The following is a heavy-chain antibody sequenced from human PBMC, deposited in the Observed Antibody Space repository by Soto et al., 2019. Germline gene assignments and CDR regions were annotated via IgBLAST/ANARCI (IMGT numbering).Heavy chain of an antibody. CDR1: GFTFSAYW. J-gene: IGHJ4*02. CDR3: ARGPRVSSTGTGAH. D-gene: IGHD1-1*01. CDR2: ISDDGSTA. V-gene: IGHV3-74*01. Sequence: TGGSLRLSCAVSGFTFSAYWMHWVRQVPGKGLTWVSRISDDGSTATYADSVKGRFVISRDNAKNCLYLEMNTLRVDDSGLYYCARGPRVSSTGTGAHWGRGTLVTVSS.